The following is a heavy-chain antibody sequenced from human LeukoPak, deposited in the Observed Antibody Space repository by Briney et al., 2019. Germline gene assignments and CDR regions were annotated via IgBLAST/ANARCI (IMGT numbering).Heavy chain of an antibody. V-gene: IGHV1-46*01. CDR1: GYTFTSYY. CDR3: ARAGLRYCSGGSCYSDY. CDR2: INPSGGST. J-gene: IGHJ4*02. Sequence: GASVRVSCKASGYTFTSYYMHWVRQAPGQGREGRGVINPSGGSTSYAQKFQGRVTMTRDTSTSTVYMELSSLRSEDTAVYYCARAGLRYCSGGSCYSDYWGQGTLVTVSS. D-gene: IGHD2-15*01.